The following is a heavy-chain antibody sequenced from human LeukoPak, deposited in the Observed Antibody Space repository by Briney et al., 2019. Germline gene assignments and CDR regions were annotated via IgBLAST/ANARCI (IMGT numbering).Heavy chain of an antibody. D-gene: IGHD3-10*01. CDR1: GFTFSSYE. V-gene: IGHV3-48*03. J-gene: IGHJ4*02. CDR3: ARAGYYFDY. Sequence: LAGGSPRLSCVASGFTFSSYEMNWVRQAPGKGLEWVSYISSSGSTIYYADSVKGRFTISRDNAKNSLYLQMNSLRAEDTAVYYCARAGYYFDYWGQGTLVTVSS. CDR2: ISSSGSTI.